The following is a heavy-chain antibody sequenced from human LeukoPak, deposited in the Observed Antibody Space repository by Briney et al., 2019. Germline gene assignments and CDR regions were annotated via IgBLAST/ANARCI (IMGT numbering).Heavy chain of an antibody. CDR3: AREGCGLYYYDSSGYCLDY. D-gene: IGHD3-22*01. V-gene: IGHV1-46*01. Sequence: ASVKVSCKASGYTFTSYYMHWVRQAPGQGLEWMGIINPSGGSTNYAQKFQGRVTITADESTSTAYMELSSLRSEDTAVYYCAREGCGLYYYDSSGYCLDYWGQGTLVTVSS. J-gene: IGHJ4*02. CDR1: GYTFTSYY. CDR2: INPSGGST.